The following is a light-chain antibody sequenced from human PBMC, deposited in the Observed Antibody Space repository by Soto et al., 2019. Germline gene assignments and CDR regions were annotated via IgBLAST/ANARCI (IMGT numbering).Light chain of an antibody. CDR2: AVS. CDR1: RTVDSTY. CDR3: QQYVGSPRT. J-gene: IGKJ5*01. V-gene: IGKV3-20*01. Sequence: VVRKSPGTLSLSKGERATLSCTASRTVDSTYLAWYKQKPGQAPRXLIYAVSDRDTGIPDRFSGSGSGTDCTLTISRLEAEDFALDYCQQYVGSPRTFGQGTRLAI.